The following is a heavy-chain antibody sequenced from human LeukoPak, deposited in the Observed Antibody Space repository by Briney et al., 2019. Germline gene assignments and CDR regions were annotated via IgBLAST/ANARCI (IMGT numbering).Heavy chain of an antibody. J-gene: IGHJ5*02. D-gene: IGHD3-3*01. CDR3: ARDVTYYDFWSGYSWFDP. Sequence: SETLSLTCTVSGGSTSSGDYYWSWLRQPPGKGLEWIGYIYYSGSTYYNTSLKSRVTISGDTSKNQFSLKLSSVTAADTAVYYCARDVTYYDFWSGYSWFDPWGQGTLVTVSS. CDR2: IYYSGST. CDR1: GGSTSSGDYY. V-gene: IGHV4-30-4*08.